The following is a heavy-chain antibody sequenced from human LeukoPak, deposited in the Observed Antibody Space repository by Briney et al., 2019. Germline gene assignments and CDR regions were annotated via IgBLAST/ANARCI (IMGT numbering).Heavy chain of an antibody. CDR1: GFTVSHNY. D-gene: IGHD5-24*01. V-gene: IGHV3-66*01. J-gene: IGHJ4*02. CDR3: ACGMATITDY. CDR2: IYSGGST. Sequence: GGSLRLSCAASGFTVSHNYMSWVRQAPGKGLEWVSVIYSGGSTYYADSVKGRFTISRDNSKDTLYLQMNSLRAEDTAVYFRACGMATITDYWGQGTLVTVSS.